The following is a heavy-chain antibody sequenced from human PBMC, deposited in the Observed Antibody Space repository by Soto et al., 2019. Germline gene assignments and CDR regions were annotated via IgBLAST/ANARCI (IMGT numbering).Heavy chain of an antibody. CDR1: GYSFTSYW. Sequence: GEFLKSSCKGSGYSFTSYWISWVRQMPGKGLEWMGRIDPSDAYTNYSPSFQGPVNISADKPISTAYLQWSSLKASDTAMYYCARLYYYGSGSYSSFDYWGQGTLVTVSS. CDR2: IDPSDAYT. J-gene: IGHJ4*02. V-gene: IGHV5-10-1*01. CDR3: ARLYYYGSGSYSSFDY. D-gene: IGHD3-10*01.